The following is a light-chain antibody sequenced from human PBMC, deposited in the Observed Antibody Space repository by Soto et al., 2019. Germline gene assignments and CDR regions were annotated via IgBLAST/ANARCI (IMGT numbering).Light chain of an antibody. CDR3: QQYAGSPLT. Sequence: EIVMTQSPATLSVSPGERATLSCRASQSVSSSYLAWYQQKPGQAPRLLIYGASSRATGVPDRFSASGSGTDFTLTITRLEPEDFAVYYCQQYAGSPLTFGGGTKV. J-gene: IGKJ4*01. V-gene: IGKV3-20*01. CDR1: QSVSSSY. CDR2: GAS.